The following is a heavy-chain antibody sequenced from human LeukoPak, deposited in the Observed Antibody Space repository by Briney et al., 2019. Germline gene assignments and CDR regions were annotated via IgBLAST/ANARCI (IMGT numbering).Heavy chain of an antibody. D-gene: IGHD2-15*01. CDR2: VRNKANSYTT. CDR3: ARGAASGIDI. Sequence: GGSLRLSCAASGFIFSNHYMDWVRQAPGKGLEWVGRVRNKANSYTTLYAASVKGRFTISRDDSQNSLILQMNSLKTEDTAVYYCARGAASGIDIWGQGTMVIVSS. V-gene: IGHV3-72*01. CDR1: GFIFSNHY. J-gene: IGHJ3*02.